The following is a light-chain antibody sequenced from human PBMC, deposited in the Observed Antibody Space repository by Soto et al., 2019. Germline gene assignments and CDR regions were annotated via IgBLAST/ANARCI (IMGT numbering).Light chain of an antibody. CDR1: QSVNNAY. CDR3: QQYGTSVLT. CDR2: DAS. V-gene: IGKV3-20*01. Sequence: VLTQSPGTLSLSPGERATLSCRASQSVNNAYLAWYQQKPGQAPRLLIYDASKRATGIPDRFSGSGSGTDFTLNISRLEPEDFAVYYCQQYGTSVLTFGGGTKVEIK. J-gene: IGKJ4*01.